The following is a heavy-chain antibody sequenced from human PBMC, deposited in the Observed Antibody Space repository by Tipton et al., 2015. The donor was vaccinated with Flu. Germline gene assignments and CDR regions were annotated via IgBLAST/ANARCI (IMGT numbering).Heavy chain of an antibody. Sequence: GLVKPSETLSVTCTVSGDSINSYYWSWIRQPPGKGLEWIGNIYSSGSTYYNLSLKSRATISADTSQNQFSLKLTSVTATDTAVYYCARRDYSNYVSEPKNWFDPWGQGILVTVSS. D-gene: IGHD4-11*01. CDR3: ARRDYSNYVSEPKNWFDP. CDR1: GDSINSYY. CDR2: IYSSGST. V-gene: IGHV4-4*08. J-gene: IGHJ5*02.